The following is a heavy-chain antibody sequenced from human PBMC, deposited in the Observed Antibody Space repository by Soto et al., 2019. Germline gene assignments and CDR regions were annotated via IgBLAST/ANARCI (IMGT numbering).Heavy chain of an antibody. CDR1: GGSVSSGSYY. Sequence: QVQLHESGPGLVKPSETLSLTCTVSGGSVSSGSYYWSWIRQPPGKGLEFIGYIFYNGSTNYNPSLTSRVTMSVDTSRDQFSLRLSSVTAPDTAFYYCARGVTMITGFDYWGQGSLVTVSS. V-gene: IGHV4-61*01. CDR3: ARGVTMITGFDY. D-gene: IGHD3-22*01. J-gene: IGHJ4*02. CDR2: IFYNGST.